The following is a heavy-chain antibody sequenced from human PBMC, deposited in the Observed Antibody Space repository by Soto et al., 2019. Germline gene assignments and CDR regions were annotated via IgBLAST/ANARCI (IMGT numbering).Heavy chain of an antibody. D-gene: IGHD3-9*01. J-gene: IGHJ2*01. CDR3: ARESHDILTGPPWVWYFDL. CDR2: INDRGSI. V-gene: IGHV4-34*01. Sequence: HVQLQQWGAGPLRPLETLSLTCGVSGGSFSGYYWAWIRQSPGKGLEWIGEINDRGSINYNPSLKSRVSSSVDTSKNHYSLNLRSVTAADTAVYYCARESHDILTGPPWVWYFDLWGRGTLVTVSS. CDR1: GGSFSGYY.